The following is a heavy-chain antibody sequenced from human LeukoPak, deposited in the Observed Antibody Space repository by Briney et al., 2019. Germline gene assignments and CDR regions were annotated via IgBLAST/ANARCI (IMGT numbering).Heavy chain of an antibody. V-gene: IGHV1-69*05. Sequence: SVKVSCKASGGTFSSYAISWVRQAPGQGLEWMGGIIPIFGTANYAQKFQGRVTITTDESTSTAYMELSSLRSEDTAVYYCAVSWHDRDYYYYYMDVWGKGTTVTVSS. CDR1: GGTFSSYA. J-gene: IGHJ6*03. CDR2: IIPIFGTA. D-gene: IGHD6-13*01. CDR3: AVSWHDRDYYYYYMDV.